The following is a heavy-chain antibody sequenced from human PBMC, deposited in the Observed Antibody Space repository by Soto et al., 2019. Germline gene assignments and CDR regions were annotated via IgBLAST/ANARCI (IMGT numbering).Heavy chain of an antibody. J-gene: IGHJ4*02. CDR3: ARVITMVRGAMGY. CDR2: INPNSGGT. Sequence: PSVKVSCKASGYTFTGYYMHCVRQAPGQGLEWMGWINPNSGGTNYAQKFQGRVTMTRDTSISTAYMELSRLRSDDTAVYYCARVITMVRGAMGYWGQGTLVTVSS. D-gene: IGHD3-10*01. CDR1: GYTFTGYY. V-gene: IGHV1-2*02.